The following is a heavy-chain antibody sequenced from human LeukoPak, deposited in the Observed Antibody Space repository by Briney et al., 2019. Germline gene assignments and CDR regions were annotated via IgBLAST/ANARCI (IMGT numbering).Heavy chain of an antibody. Sequence: ASVKVSCKASGYTFTSYGISWVRQAPGQGLEWMGWISAYNGNTNYAQKLQGRVTMTTDTSTSTAYMELRSLRSDDTAVYYCARAATAFYYDSSGYYVDYWGQGTMVTVSS. D-gene: IGHD3-22*01. J-gene: IGHJ4*02. CDR3: ARAATAFYYDSSGYYVDY. CDR2: ISAYNGNT. V-gene: IGHV1-18*01. CDR1: GYTFTSYG.